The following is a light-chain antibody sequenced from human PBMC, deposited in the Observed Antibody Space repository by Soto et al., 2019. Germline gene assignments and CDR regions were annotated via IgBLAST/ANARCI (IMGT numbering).Light chain of an antibody. CDR3: AAWDDSLNGDV. CDR2: SNN. CDR1: SSNIGSNA. J-gene: IGLJ1*01. V-gene: IGLV1-44*01. Sequence: QSVLTQPPSAPGTPGQRVTISCSGSSSNIGSNAVNWYQQLPGTAPKLLIYSNNQRPSGVPDRFSGSKSGTSASLAISGLQSGDEADYYCAAWDDSLNGDVFGTGTKLTVL.